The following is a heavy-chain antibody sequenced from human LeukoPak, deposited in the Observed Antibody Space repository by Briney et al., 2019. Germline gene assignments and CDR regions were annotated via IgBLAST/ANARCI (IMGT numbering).Heavy chain of an antibody. CDR2: ISYDGSNK. J-gene: IGHJ4*02. CDR3: ARDWGQSNSGLDY. V-gene: IGHV3-30*04. Sequence: GGSLRLSCAASGFTFSSYAMHWVRQAPGKGLEWVAVISYDGSNKYYADSVKGRFTISRDNSKNTLYLQMNSLRAEDTAVYYCARDWGQSNSGLDYWAQGTLVTVSS. D-gene: IGHD3-16*01. CDR1: GFTFSSYA.